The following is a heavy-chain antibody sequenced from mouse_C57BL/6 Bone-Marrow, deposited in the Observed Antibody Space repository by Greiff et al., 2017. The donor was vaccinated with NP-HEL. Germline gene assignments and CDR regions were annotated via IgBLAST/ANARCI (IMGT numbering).Heavy chain of an antibody. J-gene: IGHJ1*01. CDR3: DRKGSWKRYFDV. CDR2: IIIGNGCT. CDR1: GYTFTSYC. Sequence: EVQLQQSGAELVKPGSSVKISCKTSGYTFTSYCIYWVKQRPGQGLEWIGYIIIGNGCTEYNETFKGQTTLTSDTSSTTDYLQLSSLTSEDSEISVSDRKGSWKRYFDVWGWGTAVTVSA. V-gene: IGHV1-58*01.